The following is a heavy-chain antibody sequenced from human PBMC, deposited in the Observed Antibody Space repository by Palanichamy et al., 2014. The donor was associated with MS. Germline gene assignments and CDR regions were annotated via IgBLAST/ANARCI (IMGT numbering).Heavy chain of an antibody. CDR2: IHHSGRT. D-gene: IGHD3-16*01. J-gene: IGHJ4*02. CDR3: ARDLGSNPGY. Sequence: QVQLQESGPGLVKPSGTLSLACVVSGDSISSGDWWSWVRQPPGEGLEWIAEIHHSGRTTYNPSLKSRVSISVATSINQFSLILHSVTAADTAVYYCARDLGSNPGYWGQGTLVTVSS. CDR1: GDSISSGDW. V-gene: IGHV4-4*02.